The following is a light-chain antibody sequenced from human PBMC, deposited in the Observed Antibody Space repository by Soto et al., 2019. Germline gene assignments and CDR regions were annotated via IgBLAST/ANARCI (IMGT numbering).Light chain of an antibody. J-gene: IGLJ1*01. V-gene: IGLV2-14*01. CDR3: SSYTSSSTLAV. CDR1: SSDIGGYNY. CDR2: DVS. Sequence: QSALTQPASVSGSPGQSITISCTGTSSDIGGYNYVSWYQQHPGKAPKLMIYDVSNRPSGLSNRFSGSKSGNTASLTIPGLQAEDEADSYCSSYTSSSTLAVFGTGTQLTVL.